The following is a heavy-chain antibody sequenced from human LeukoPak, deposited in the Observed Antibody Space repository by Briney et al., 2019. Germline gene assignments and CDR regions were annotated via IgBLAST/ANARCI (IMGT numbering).Heavy chain of an antibody. J-gene: IGHJ3*02. CDR3: AREIAHGAFDI. Sequence: SETLSLTCTVSGYSISSGSYWGWIRQPPGKGLEWIGNIYHSGSTYCNPSLKSRVTISVDTSKNQFSLKLSSVTAADTAVYYCAREIAHGAFDIWGQGTMVTVSS. CDR2: IYHSGST. CDR1: GYSISSGSY. V-gene: IGHV4-38-2*02. D-gene: IGHD2-21*01.